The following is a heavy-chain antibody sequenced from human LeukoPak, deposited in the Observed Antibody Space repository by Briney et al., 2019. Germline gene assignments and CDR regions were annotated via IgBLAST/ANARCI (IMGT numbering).Heavy chain of an antibody. V-gene: IGHV4-39*01. CDR1: GGSISSSSYY. CDR2: IYYSGYT. J-gene: IGHJ1*01. Sequence: TSETLSLTCTVSGGSISSSSYYWGWIRQPPGKGLEWIGSIYYSGYTYYNPSLESRVTISVDTSKNQFSLKLSSVTAADTAVYYCARQGSWYQGFQHWGQGTLVTVSS. CDR3: ARQGSWYQGFQH. D-gene: IGHD6-13*01.